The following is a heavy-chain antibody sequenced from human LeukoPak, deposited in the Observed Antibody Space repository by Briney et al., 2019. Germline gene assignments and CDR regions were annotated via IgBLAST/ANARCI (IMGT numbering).Heavy chain of an antibody. CDR1: GGSISSYY. J-gene: IGHJ3*02. V-gene: IGHV4-59*01. CDR3: ARVGSSWPDAFDI. Sequence: PSETLSLTCTVSGGSISSYYWSWIRQPPWKGMEWIGFFYHSGNTSYNPSLKSRVNISVDTSKNQFSLEVSSVTAADTAVYYCARVGSSWPDAFDIWGQGTMVTVSS. D-gene: IGHD6-13*01. CDR2: FYHSGNT.